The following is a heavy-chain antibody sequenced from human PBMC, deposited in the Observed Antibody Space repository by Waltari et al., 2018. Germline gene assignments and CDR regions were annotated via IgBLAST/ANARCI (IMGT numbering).Heavy chain of an antibody. CDR2: IFHTGRT. Sequence: QVHLQESGPGLVKPSETLSLTCTVSRVSLANHSWTWIRQSPGKRLEWIGSIFHTGRTRFTPSLDGRLTFSLDTSKSQFSVHLRSVTSADTAVYYCASSTSGYPKFEMWGQGALVIVSS. D-gene: IGHD3-22*01. V-gene: IGHV4-59*11. J-gene: IGHJ4*02. CDR3: ASSTSGYPKFEM. CDR1: RVSLANHS.